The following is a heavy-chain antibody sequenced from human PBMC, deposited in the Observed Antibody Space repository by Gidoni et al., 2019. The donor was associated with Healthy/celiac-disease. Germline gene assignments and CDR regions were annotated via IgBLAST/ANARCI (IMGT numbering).Heavy chain of an antibody. V-gene: IGHV1-69*06. CDR2: IIPIFGTA. Sequence: QVQLVQSGAEVKKPGSSVQVSCKASGGTFSSYAISWVREAPGQGLEGMGGIIPIFGTANYAQKFQGRVTITADKSTSTAYMELSSLRSEDTAVYYCATCRAPLPDLEPYDYYYYYYGMDVWGQGTTVTVSS. J-gene: IGHJ6*02. CDR3: ATCRAPLPDLEPYDYYYYYYGMDV. D-gene: IGHD1-1*01. CDR1: GGTFSSYA.